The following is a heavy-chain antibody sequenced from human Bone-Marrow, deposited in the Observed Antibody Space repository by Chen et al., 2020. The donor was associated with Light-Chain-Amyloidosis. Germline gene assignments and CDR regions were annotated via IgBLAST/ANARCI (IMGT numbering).Heavy chain of an antibody. CDR3: ARRERGLRGSLIDY. CDR1: GFTFSDFT. J-gene: IGHJ4*02. Sequence: EVQLVESGGGLVKPGGSLRLSCAGSGFTFSDFTMDWIRQAPGKGLEWVSFISSGSGYLYYADSVKGRFTISRDNAKSSLFLQMNDLRAEDTAYYYCARRERGLRGSLIDYWGQGALVNVSS. V-gene: IGHV3-21*02. CDR2: ISSGSGYL. D-gene: IGHD3-10*01.